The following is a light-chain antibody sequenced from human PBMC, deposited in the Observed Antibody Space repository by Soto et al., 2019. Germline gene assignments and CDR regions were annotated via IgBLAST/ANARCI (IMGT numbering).Light chain of an antibody. J-gene: IGKJ3*01. CDR1: QSISSTY. Sequence: EIVLTQSPGTLSVSPGERATLFCRARQSISSTYLAWYQKKPGQAPRLLLYGAFNRATGIPDRFSGSGSGTDFTLTISSLQPEDVATYSCQKYSSVPVFGPGTKVEIK. CDR3: QKYSSVPV. V-gene: IGKV3-20*01. CDR2: GAF.